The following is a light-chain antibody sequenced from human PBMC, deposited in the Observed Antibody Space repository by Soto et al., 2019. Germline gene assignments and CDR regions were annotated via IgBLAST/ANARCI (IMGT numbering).Light chain of an antibody. CDR3: QQYENYWT. CDR2: GAS. Sequence: EIVMTQSPATLSVSPGERATLSCRASQSVSGNLAWYQQKPGQAPRLLIYGASTRATGIPARFSGSGSGTEFTLTISNLQPDDCATYYCQQYENYWTFGQGTKVDIK. J-gene: IGKJ1*01. CDR1: QSVSGN. V-gene: IGKV3-15*01.